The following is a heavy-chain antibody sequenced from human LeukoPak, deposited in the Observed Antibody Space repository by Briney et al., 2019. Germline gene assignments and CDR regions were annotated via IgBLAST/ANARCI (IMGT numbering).Heavy chain of an antibody. Sequence: GGSLRLSCAASGFTFSSYWMSWVRQAPGKGLEWVANIKQDGSEKYYVDSVEGRFTISRDNAKNSLYLQMNSLRAEDTAVYYCAREANGVLRFLEWAWFDPWGQGTLVTVSS. V-gene: IGHV3-7*01. D-gene: IGHD3-3*01. CDR3: AREANGVLRFLEWAWFDP. CDR1: GFTFSSYW. J-gene: IGHJ5*02. CDR2: IKQDGSEK.